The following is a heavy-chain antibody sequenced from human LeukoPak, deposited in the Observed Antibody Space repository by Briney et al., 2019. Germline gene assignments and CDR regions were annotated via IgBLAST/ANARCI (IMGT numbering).Heavy chain of an antibody. CDR2: FYNSGST. CDR3: ARGVWDYYDSSGYDY. Sequence: SETLSLTCTVSGGSISSTLYYWGWIRQPPGKGLEWIGNFYNSGSTSFNPSLQSRVSISADTSNNQFSLKLSSVTAADTAVYYCARGVWDYYDSSGYDYWGQGTLVTVSS. D-gene: IGHD3-22*01. J-gene: IGHJ4*02. V-gene: IGHV4-39*07. CDR1: GGSISSTLYY.